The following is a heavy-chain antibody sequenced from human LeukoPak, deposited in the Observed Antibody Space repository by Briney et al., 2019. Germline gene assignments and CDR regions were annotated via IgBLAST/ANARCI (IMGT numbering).Heavy chain of an antibody. CDR3: ARGWGNIAAAGTVPNWFDP. CDR2: FFYSGST. J-gene: IGHJ5*02. Sequence: KPSETLSLTCTVSGGSISSSNGSGFGRPQGKGLEGLGIFFYSGSTNYNPSLKSRVTISVDTSKNQFSLKLSSVTAADTAVYYCARGWGNIAAAGTVPNWFDPWGQGTLVTVSS. V-gene: IGHV4-59*13. CDR1: GGSISSSN. D-gene: IGHD6-13*01.